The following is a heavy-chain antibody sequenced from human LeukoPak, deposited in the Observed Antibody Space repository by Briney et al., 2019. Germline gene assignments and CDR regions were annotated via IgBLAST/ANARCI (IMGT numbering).Heavy chain of an antibody. CDR2: ISDSSDTM. Sequence: PGGSLRLSCAGSGFTFSSYSMNWVRQAPGKGLEWISYISDSSDTMYYADSVKGRFTISRDNAKNSLYLQMNSLRAEDTAVYYCARDLIVGTTIRYYFDYWGQGTLVTVSS. J-gene: IGHJ4*02. CDR3: ARDLIVGTTIRYYFDY. V-gene: IGHV3-48*01. CDR1: GFTFSSYS. D-gene: IGHD1-26*01.